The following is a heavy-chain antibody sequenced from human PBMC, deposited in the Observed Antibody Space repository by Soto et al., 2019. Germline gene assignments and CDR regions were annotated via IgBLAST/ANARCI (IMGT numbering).Heavy chain of an antibody. J-gene: IGHJ5*02. CDR1: GFTFSSYW. CDR2: IKPDGSEK. Sequence: GGSLRLSCAASGFTFSSYWMVWVRQAPGKGLEWVANIKPDGSEKYYVDSVKGRFTISRDNARKSLYLQMNSLRAEDTAVYYCARHPERIAQIGWFDPWGQGTLVTVSS. CDR3: ARHPERIAQIGWFDP. V-gene: IGHV3-7*02. D-gene: IGHD6-13*01.